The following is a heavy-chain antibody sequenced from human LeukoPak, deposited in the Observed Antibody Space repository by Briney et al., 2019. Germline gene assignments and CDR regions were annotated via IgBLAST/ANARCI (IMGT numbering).Heavy chain of an antibody. D-gene: IGHD5-18*01. J-gene: IGHJ4*02. CDR3: AREGYSYGFDY. CDR2: IIPIFGTA. Sequence: SVKVSCKASGGTFSSYAISWVRQAPGQGLEWMGGIIPIFGTANYAQKFQGSVTITADKSTSTAYMELSSLRSEDTAVYYCAREGYSYGFDYWGQGTLVTVSS. V-gene: IGHV1-69*06. CDR1: GGTFSSYA.